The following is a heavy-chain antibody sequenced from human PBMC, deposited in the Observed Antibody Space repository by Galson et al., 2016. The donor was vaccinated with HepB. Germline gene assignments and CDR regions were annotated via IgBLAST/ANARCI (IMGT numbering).Heavy chain of an antibody. Sequence: SLRLSCAASGFSFINAPMAWFRQGPGKGLEWVSTINTVAEDNTYADSVKGRFTISRDNSKSTLDLQMSNLRAEETALYYGAKDPAFTDAFDSWGPGKMVTVSS. CDR3: AKDPAFTDAFDS. CDR2: INTVAEDN. V-gene: IGHV3-23*01. J-gene: IGHJ3*02. CDR1: GFSFINAP.